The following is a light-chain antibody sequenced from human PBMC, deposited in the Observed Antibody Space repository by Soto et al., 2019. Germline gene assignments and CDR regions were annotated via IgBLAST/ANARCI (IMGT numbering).Light chain of an antibody. CDR2: AAS. CDR3: QKYNSAPFT. Sequence: DIQMTQSPSSLSASVGDRVTITCRASQGIASYLAWYQQKPGKVPKLLIYAASTLQSGVPSRFSGSGSGTDFTLTISSLQPEDVATYYSQKYNSAPFTFGPGTKVDIK. J-gene: IGKJ3*01. V-gene: IGKV1-27*01. CDR1: QGIASY.